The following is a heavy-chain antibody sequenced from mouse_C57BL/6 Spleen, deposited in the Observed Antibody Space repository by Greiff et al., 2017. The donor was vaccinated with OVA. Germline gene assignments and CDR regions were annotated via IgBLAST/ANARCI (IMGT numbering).Heavy chain of an antibody. CDR2: IHPNSGST. CDR3: ARGGQLRLHAMDY. J-gene: IGHJ4*01. Sequence: QVQLKQPGAELVKPGASVKLSCKASGYTFTSYWMHWVKQRPGQGLEWIGMIHPNSGSTNYNEKFKSKATLTVDKSSSTAYMQLSSLTSEDSAVDCCARGGQLRLHAMDYWGQGTSVTVSS. V-gene: IGHV1-64*01. CDR1: GYTFTSYW. D-gene: IGHD3-2*02.